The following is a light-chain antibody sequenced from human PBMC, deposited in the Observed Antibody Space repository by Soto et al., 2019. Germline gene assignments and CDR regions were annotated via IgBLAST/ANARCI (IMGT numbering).Light chain of an antibody. CDR3: SSYAGSKNLV. V-gene: IGLV2-8*01. CDR1: SSDVGGYNS. J-gene: IGLJ2*01. Sequence: QSALTQPPSASGSPGQSVTISCTGTSSDVGGYNSVSWYQQHPGKAPKLMIYEVSKRPSGVPDRFSASKSDNTASLTVSGLQAEDEADYYSSSYAGSKNLVFGGGTQLTVL. CDR2: EVS.